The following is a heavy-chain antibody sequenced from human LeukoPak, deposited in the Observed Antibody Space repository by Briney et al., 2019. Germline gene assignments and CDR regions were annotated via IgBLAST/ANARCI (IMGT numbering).Heavy chain of an antibody. V-gene: IGHV3-48*03. Sequence: QTGGSLRLSCAASGFTFSSYEMNWVRQAPGKGLEWVSYISSSGSTIYYADSVKGRFTISRDNAKNSLYLQMNSLRAEDTAGYYCAELGITMIGGVWGQGTTVTISS. CDR1: GFTFSSYE. CDR2: ISSSGSTI. D-gene: IGHD3-10*02. CDR3: AELGITMIGGV. J-gene: IGHJ6*02.